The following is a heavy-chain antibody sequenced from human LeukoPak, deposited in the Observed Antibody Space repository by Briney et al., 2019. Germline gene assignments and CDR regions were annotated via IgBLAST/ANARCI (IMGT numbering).Heavy chain of an antibody. J-gene: IGHJ4*02. CDR2: IKSKTDGGTT. CDR1: GFTFTNAW. CDR3: TTPYDILTGYDY. D-gene: IGHD3-9*01. V-gene: IGHV3-15*07. Sequence: GGSLRLSCAASGFTFTNAWMNWVRQAPGKGLEWVGRIKSKTDGGTTDYAAPVKGRFTISRDDSKNTLYLQMNSLKTEDTAVYYCTTPYDILTGYDYWGQGTLVTVSS.